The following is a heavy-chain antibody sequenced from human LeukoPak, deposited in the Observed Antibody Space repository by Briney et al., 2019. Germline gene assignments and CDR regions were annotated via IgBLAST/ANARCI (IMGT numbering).Heavy chain of an antibody. J-gene: IGHJ4*02. D-gene: IGHD3-22*01. CDR2: TNTNTGNP. V-gene: IGHV7-4-1*02. Sequence: ASVKVSCKASGYTFTSYAMNWARQAPGQGLEWMGWTNTNTGNPPYAQGFTGRFVFSLDTSVTTAYLQISSLKAEDTAVYYCARDSSSYYYDSSGHLDYWGQGTLVTVSS. CDR1: GYTFTSYA. CDR3: ARDSSSYYYDSSGHLDY.